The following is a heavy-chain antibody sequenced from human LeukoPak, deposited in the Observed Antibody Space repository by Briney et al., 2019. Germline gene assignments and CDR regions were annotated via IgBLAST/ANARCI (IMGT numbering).Heavy chain of an antibody. D-gene: IGHD6-13*01. Sequence: GGSLRLSCAASGFTFSSYAMSWVRQAPGKGLEWVSAISGSGGSTYYADSVKGRFTISRDNSKNTLYLQMNGLRAEDTAVYYCATALRIADLIQYYYYYYMDVWGKGTTVTVSS. CDR2: ISGSGGST. CDR3: ATALRIADLIQYYYYYYMDV. CDR1: GFTFSSYA. V-gene: IGHV3-23*01. J-gene: IGHJ6*03.